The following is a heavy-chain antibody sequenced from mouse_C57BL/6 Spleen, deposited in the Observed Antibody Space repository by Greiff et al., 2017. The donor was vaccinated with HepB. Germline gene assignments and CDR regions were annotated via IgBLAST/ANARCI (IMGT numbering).Heavy chain of an antibody. CDR1: GFTFSSYA. J-gene: IGHJ3*01. V-gene: IGHV5-4*01. CDR2: ISDGGSYT. Sequence: EVKLMESGGGLVKPGGSLKLSCAASGFTFSSYAMSWVRQTPEKRLEWVATISDGGSYTYYPDNVKGRFTISRDNAKNNLYLQMSHLKSEDTAMYYCARDHKAQATPWFAYWGQGTLVTVSA. CDR3: ARDHKAQATPWFAY. D-gene: IGHD3-2*02.